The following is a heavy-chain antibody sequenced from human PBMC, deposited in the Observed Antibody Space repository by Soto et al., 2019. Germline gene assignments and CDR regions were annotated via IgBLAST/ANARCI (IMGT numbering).Heavy chain of an antibody. CDR2: ISYDGSNK. V-gene: IGHV3-30*18. D-gene: IGHD3-16*01. Sequence: GGSLRLSCAASGFTFSSYGMHWVRQAPGKGLEWVAVISYDGSNKYYADSVKGRFTISRDNSKNTLYLQMNSLRAEDTAVYYCAKGLIALRWGTHNKDNWFDPWGQGTLVTVSS. CDR3: AKGLIALRWGTHNKDNWFDP. CDR1: GFTFSSYG. J-gene: IGHJ5*02.